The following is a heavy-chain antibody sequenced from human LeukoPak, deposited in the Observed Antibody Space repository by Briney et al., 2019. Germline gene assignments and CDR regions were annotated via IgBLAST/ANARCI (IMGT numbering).Heavy chain of an antibody. J-gene: IGHJ4*02. CDR2: IYYSGST. CDR3: ARGVYGDYLFDY. CDR1: GGSISSYY. V-gene: IGHV4-59*01. Sequence: SETLSLTCTVSGGSISSYYWSWIRQPPRKGLEWIGYIYYSGSTNYNPSLKSRVTISVDTSKNQFSLKLSSVTAADTAVYYCARGVYGDYLFDYWGQGTLVTVSS. D-gene: IGHD4-17*01.